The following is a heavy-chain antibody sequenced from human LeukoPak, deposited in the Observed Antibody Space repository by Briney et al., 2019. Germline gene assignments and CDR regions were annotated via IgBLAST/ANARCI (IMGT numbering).Heavy chain of an antibody. CDR3: AVWSNYYTSAFDI. CDR2: IYSSGST. J-gene: IGHJ3*02. V-gene: IGHV4-61*02. CDR1: GGSISSGSDY. D-gene: IGHD3-3*01. Sequence: PSETLSLTGTVSGGSISSGSDYWSWIRQPAGKGLEWIGRIYSSGSTDYNPSLKSRVTISMDTSKNQFSLKLSSVTAADTAVYYCAVWSNYYTSAFDIWGQGTMVTVSS.